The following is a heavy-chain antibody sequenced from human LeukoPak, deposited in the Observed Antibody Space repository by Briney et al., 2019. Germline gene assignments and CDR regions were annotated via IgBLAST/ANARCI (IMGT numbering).Heavy chain of an antibody. CDR3: ARQLTQDYYDSSGLYGY. Sequence: SVKVSCKASGGTFSTYAISWVRQAPGQGLEWMGGIIPIFGTANYAQKFQGRVTITADESTSTAYMELSSLRSEDTAVYYCARQLTQDYYDSSGLYGYWGQGTLVTVSS. D-gene: IGHD3-22*01. V-gene: IGHV1-69*13. J-gene: IGHJ4*02. CDR1: GGTFSTYA. CDR2: IIPIFGTA.